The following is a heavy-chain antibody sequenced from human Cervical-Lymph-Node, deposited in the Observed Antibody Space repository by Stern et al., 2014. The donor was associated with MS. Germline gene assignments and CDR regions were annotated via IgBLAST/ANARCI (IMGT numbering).Heavy chain of an antibody. CDR3: ATQGRALAPD. J-gene: IGHJ4*02. CDR1: GDSISSGNYY. Sequence: QVQLQESGPGLVKPSQTLSLTCTVSGDSISSGNYYWSWIRQPAGKGLEWIGRIYSSGTTYYNPSLRSRVPISIDTSKHQFPLKLSSGTATDTAVYYCATQGRALAPDWGQGTLVTVSS. V-gene: IGHV4-61*02. CDR2: IYSSGTT.